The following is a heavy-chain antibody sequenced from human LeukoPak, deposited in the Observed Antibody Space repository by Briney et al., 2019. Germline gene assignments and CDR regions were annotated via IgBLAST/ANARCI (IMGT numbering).Heavy chain of an antibody. Sequence: ASVKVSCQASGYTFTSYYMHWVRQAPGQGLEWMGIINPSGGSTSYAQKFQGRVTMTRDTSTSTVYMELSSLRSEDTAVYYCARDATYCSGGSCDSYYYFDYWGQGTLVTVSS. CDR1: GYTFTSYY. CDR2: INPSGGST. CDR3: ARDATYCSGGSCDSYYYFDY. D-gene: IGHD2-15*01. J-gene: IGHJ4*02. V-gene: IGHV1-46*01.